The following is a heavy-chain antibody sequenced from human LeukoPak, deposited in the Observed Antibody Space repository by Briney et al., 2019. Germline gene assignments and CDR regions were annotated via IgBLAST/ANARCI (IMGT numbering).Heavy chain of an antibody. V-gene: IGHV3-7*03. D-gene: IGHD3-22*01. J-gene: IGHJ4*02. Sequence: GGSLRLSCAASGIIFNNYWMSWVRQAPGKGLEWVANIKQDGSEKYYVDSVKGRFTISRDNAKNSLYLQMNSLRAEDTALYYCARSRHSYDSSGFPHYWGQGTLVTVSS. CDR2: IKQDGSEK. CDR3: ARSRHSYDSSGFPHY. CDR1: GIIFNNYW.